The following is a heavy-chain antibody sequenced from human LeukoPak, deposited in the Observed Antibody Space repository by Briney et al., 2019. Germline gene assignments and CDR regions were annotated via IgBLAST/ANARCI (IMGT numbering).Heavy chain of an antibody. CDR2: FDPEHGET. D-gene: IGHD2-15*01. V-gene: IGHV1-24*01. CDR1: GNTLTELS. Sequence: ASVKVSCKVSGNTLTELSMHWVRQVPGKGLEWMGGFDPEHGETIYAQKFQGRVTMTTDTSTSTAYMELRSLRSDDTAVYYCARSVAQGRLDAFDIWGQGTMVTVSS. J-gene: IGHJ3*02. CDR3: ARSVAQGRLDAFDI.